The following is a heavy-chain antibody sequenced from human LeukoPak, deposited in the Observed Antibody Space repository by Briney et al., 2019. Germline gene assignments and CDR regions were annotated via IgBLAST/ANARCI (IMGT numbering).Heavy chain of an antibody. CDR3: SVSLNS. Sequence: GGSLRLSCAGSGFTFSSYWMDGGRQAPGKGLEWVANIKQDGSDKYYVDSVKGRFTISRDSAKNSVFLQMNSLRAEDTAVYYCSVSLNSWGQGTLVTVSS. J-gene: IGHJ4*02. CDR1: GFTFSSYW. D-gene: IGHD1-26*01. V-gene: IGHV3-7*01. CDR2: IKQDGSDK.